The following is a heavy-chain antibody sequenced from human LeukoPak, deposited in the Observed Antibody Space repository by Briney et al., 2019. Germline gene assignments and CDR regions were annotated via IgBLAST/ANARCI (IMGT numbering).Heavy chain of an antibody. J-gene: IGHJ4*02. Sequence: GGSLRLSCAASGFTFNSHAMTWVRQAPGKGLEWVSAISGSGGSTYYADSVKGRFTISRDNSKNTLYLQMNSLRAEDTAVYYCAIDSSGYSFDYWGQGTLVTVSS. CDR3: AIDSSGYSFDY. CDR1: GFTFNSHA. CDR2: ISGSGGST. V-gene: IGHV3-23*01. D-gene: IGHD3-22*01.